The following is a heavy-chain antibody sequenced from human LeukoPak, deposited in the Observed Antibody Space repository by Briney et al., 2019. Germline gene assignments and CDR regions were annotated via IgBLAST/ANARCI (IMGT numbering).Heavy chain of an antibody. CDR1: GYTFTSYG. Sequence: WASVKVSCKASGYTFTSYGISWVRQAPGQGLEWMGIINPSGGSTSYAQKFQGRVTMTRDTSTSTVYMELSSLRSEDTAVYYCARVGHLPYDFWSGYYKEYFDYWGQGTLVTVSS. CDR3: ARVGHLPYDFWSGYYKEYFDY. J-gene: IGHJ4*02. V-gene: IGHV1-46*01. CDR2: INPSGGST. D-gene: IGHD3-3*01.